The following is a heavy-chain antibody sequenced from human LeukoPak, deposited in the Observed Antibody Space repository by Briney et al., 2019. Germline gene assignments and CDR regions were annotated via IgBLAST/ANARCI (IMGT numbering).Heavy chain of an antibody. CDR3: VRGSDRLLYDAFDM. Sequence: GGSLRLSCAASGFTFSDYYMTWIRQAPGKGLEWISYISSSGSTIYYAGSVEGRFTISRDNARNSLYPQMNSLRAEDTAVYYCVRGSDRLLYDAFDMWGQGTMVTVSS. J-gene: IGHJ3*02. CDR2: ISSSGSTI. D-gene: IGHD3-9*01. CDR1: GFTFSDYY. V-gene: IGHV3-11*01.